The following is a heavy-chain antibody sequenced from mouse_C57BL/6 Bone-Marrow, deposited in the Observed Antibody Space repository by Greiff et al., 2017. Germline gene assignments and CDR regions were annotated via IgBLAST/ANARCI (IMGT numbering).Heavy chain of an antibody. J-gene: IGHJ2*01. CDR2: INSDGGST. V-gene: IGHV5-2*01. CDR1: EYEFPSHD. Sequence: EVQLVESGGSLVQPGESLKLSCESNEYEFPSHDMSWVRKTPEQRLELVATINSDGGSTYYPATLERRFIISGDNTRKTLYLQMSSLRSEDTALYYCARLLQGYIDYWGQGTALTVSS. CDR3: ARLLQGYIDY.